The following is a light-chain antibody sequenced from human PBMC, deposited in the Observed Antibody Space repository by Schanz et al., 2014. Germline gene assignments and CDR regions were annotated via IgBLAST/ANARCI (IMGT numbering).Light chain of an antibody. CDR3: YAGSYTQ. V-gene: IGLV2-18*01. Sequence: QSALTQPPSASGSPGQSVTISCTGTSSDVGSYNRVSWYQQPPGTAPKLMIYEVNNRPSGVPNRFSGSKSGNTASLTVSGLQAEDEADYYCYAGSYTQFGGGTKLTVL. CDR1: SSDVGSYNR. CDR2: EVN. J-gene: IGLJ2*01.